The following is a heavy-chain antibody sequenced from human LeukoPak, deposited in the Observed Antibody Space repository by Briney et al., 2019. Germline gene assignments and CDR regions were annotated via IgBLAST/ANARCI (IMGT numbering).Heavy chain of an antibody. D-gene: IGHD1-26*01. CDR2: ISSGGSTI. V-gene: IGHV3-48*01. CDR1: GFTFSSYS. J-gene: IGHJ4*02. CDR3: ARAPTAGLIYYFDY. Sequence: GGSLRLSCAASGFTFSSYSMNWVRQAPGKGLEWVSYISSGGSTIYYADSVEGRFTISRDNAKSSLYLQVNSLRAEDTAVYYCARAPTAGLIYYFDYWGQGTLVTVSS.